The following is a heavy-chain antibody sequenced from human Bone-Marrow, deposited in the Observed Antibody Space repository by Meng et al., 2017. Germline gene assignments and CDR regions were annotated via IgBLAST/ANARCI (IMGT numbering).Heavy chain of an antibody. CDR2: ISSSGSTI. J-gene: IGHJ4*02. CDR1: GFTFSDYY. Sequence: GESLKISCAASGFTFSDYYMSWIRQAPGKGLEWVSYISSSGSTIYYADSVKGRFTISRDNAKNSLYLQMNSLRAEDTAVYYCARADQKLDREVTFDYWGQGTLVTVSS. D-gene: IGHD3-10*01. CDR3: ARADQKLDREVTFDY. V-gene: IGHV3-11*04.